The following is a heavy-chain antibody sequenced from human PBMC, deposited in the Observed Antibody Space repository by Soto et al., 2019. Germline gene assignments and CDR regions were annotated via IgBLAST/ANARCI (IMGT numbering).Heavy chain of an antibody. V-gene: IGHV1-18*01. Sequence: ASVKVSCKASGYTFTSYGISWVRQAPGQGLEWMGWISAYNGNTNYAQKLQGRVTMTTDTSTSTAYMELRSLRSDDTAVYYCARVRPTARDIVVVPAATPQWFDPWGQGTLVTVSS. D-gene: IGHD2-2*02. CDR1: GYTFTSYG. CDR2: ISAYNGNT. J-gene: IGHJ5*02. CDR3: ARVRPTARDIVVVPAATPQWFDP.